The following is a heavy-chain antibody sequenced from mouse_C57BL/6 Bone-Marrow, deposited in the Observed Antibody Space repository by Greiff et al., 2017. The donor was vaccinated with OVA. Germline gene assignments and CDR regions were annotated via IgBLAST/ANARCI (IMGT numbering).Heavy chain of an antibody. CDR2: IDPSDSYT. CDR1: GYTFTSYW. CDR3: AREDYDSYFDV. D-gene: IGHD2-4*01. J-gene: IGHJ1*03. Sequence: QVQLQQPGAELVKPGASVKLSCKASGYTFTSYWMQWVKQRPGQGLEWIGEIDPSDSYTNYNQKFKGKATLTVDTSSSTAYMQLSSLTSEDAAVDYCAREDYDSYFDVWGTGTTVTVSS. V-gene: IGHV1-50*01.